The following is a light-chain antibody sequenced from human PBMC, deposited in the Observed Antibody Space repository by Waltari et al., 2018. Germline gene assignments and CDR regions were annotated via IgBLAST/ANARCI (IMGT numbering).Light chain of an antibody. CDR1: QSVSSY. CDR3: LQRSSWPWT. Sequence: EIVFTQSPATLSLSPGERATLSCRSSQSVSSYLAWYQQKVGQAPRLLIYDASNRATGIPARFSGSGSGTDFTFTISSLEPEDFAVYDCLQRSSWPWTFGQGTKVEIK. J-gene: IGKJ1*01. CDR2: DAS. V-gene: IGKV3-11*01.